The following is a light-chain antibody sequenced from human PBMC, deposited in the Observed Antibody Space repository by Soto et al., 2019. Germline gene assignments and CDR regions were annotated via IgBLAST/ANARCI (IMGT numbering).Light chain of an antibody. CDR2: DDR. CDR1: SSDVGGYNY. Sequence: QSALTQPASVSGSPGQSITISCTGTSSDVGGYNYVSWFQQHPGKAPKLMIYDDRNRPSGISNRFSGSKSGNTASLTISGLQAEDEADYYCNSYTSSSTYVFGTGTKLTVL. V-gene: IGLV2-14*01. CDR3: NSYTSSSTYV. J-gene: IGLJ1*01.